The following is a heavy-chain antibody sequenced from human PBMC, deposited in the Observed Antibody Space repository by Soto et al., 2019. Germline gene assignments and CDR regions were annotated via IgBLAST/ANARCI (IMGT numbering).Heavy chain of an antibody. CDR2: IKGDGIST. J-gene: IGHJ4*02. CDR3: ARGAMGNYYNDY. Sequence: EAHLVESGGGLVQSGGSLRLSCAASGFTFSSYWMHWVRQAPGKGLVWVSRIKGDGISTNYADSVKGRFTISRGNAKDTVFLQMNGLSADDTAVYYCARGAMGNYYNDYWGQGTLVTVYS. V-gene: IGHV3-74*01. CDR1: GFTFSSYW. D-gene: IGHD3-10*01.